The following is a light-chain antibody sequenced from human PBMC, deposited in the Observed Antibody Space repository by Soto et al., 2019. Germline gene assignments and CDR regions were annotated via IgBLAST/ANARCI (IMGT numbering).Light chain of an antibody. Sequence: QSVLTQPPSASLSPGQSVAISCSGTSSDVGAYNYVAWYQQHPGKVPKLMIYEVSKRPSGVPDRFSGSKSGNTASLTVSGLQADDEADYYCSSYAGSDVFVFGTGTKVTVL. J-gene: IGLJ1*01. V-gene: IGLV2-8*01. CDR1: SSDVGAYNY. CDR2: EVS. CDR3: SSYAGSDVFV.